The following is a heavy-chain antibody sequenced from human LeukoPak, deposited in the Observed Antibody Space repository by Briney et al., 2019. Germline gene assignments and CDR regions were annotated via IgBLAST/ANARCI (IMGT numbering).Heavy chain of an antibody. CDR2: INHSGST. J-gene: IGHJ5*02. D-gene: IGHD3-10*01. Sequence: PSETLSLTCAVYGGSFSGYYWSWIRQPPGKGLEWIGGINHSGSTNYNPSLKSRVTISVDTSKNQFSLKLSSVTAADTAVYYCARGSAYYGSGSYDRWFDPWGQGTLVTVSS. CDR3: ARGSAYYGSGSYDRWFDP. CDR1: GGSFSGYY. V-gene: IGHV4-34*01.